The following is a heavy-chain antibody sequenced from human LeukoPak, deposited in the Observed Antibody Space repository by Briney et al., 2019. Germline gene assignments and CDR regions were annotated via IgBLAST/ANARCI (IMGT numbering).Heavy chain of an antibody. D-gene: IGHD1-26*01. CDR1: GFTVSSNY. Sequence: GGSLRLSCAASGFTVSSNYMSWVRQAPGKGLQWVSLISSGGNTYYADSVKGRFTISRDNSNNTLYLQMNSLRAEDTAVYYCARGKWELPIYWGQGTLVTVSS. CDR2: ISSGGNT. J-gene: IGHJ4*02. CDR3: ARGKWELPIY. V-gene: IGHV3-53*01.